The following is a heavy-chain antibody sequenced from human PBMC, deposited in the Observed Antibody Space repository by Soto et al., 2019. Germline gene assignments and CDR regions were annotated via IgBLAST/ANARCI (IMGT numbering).Heavy chain of an antibody. CDR2: ISTSGGST. D-gene: IGHD3-10*02. Sequence: GSLRLSCAASGFTFSSYAMSWVRQAPGKGLEWVSSISTSGGSTYYADSVKGRFTISRDNSNNTLYLQMNSLRAEDTAVYYCARDMLSPNTVGEFDYWGQGTLVTVSS. CDR1: GFTFSSYA. CDR3: ARDMLSPNTVGEFDY. V-gene: IGHV3-23*01. J-gene: IGHJ4*02.